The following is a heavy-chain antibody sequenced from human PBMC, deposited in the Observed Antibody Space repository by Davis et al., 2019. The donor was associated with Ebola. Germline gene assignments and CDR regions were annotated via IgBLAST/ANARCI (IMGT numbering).Heavy chain of an antibody. Sequence: GGSLRLSCEASGFTFAIYWMSWVRQAPGKGLEWVANIKHDGSEKYYVDSVKGRFIISRDNAKNLLYLQMNSLRAEDTAVYYCARSRTTVYYGNFDPWGQGTLVTVSS. CDR3: ARSRTTVYYGNFDP. J-gene: IGHJ5*02. D-gene: IGHD3-9*01. CDR2: IKHDGSEK. V-gene: IGHV3-7*01. CDR1: GFTFAIYW.